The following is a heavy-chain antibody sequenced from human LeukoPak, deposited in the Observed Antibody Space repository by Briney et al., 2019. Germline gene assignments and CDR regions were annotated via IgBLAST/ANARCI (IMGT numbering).Heavy chain of an antibody. CDR1: GGSISSYY. CDR3: ARGGRPGEYFDY. Sequence: ASETLSLTCTVPGGSISSYYRSWIRQPPGKGLEWIGYIYYSGSTNYNPSLKSRVTISVDTSKNQFSLKLSSVTAADTAVYYCARGGRPGEYFDYWGQGTLVTVSS. V-gene: IGHV4-59*01. D-gene: IGHD7-27*01. J-gene: IGHJ4*02. CDR2: IYYSGST.